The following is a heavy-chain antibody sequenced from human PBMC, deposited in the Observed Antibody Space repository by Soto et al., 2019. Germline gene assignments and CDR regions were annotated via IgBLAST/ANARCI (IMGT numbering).Heavy chain of an antibody. CDR3: ARSLPGYSSGLDY. CDR1: VGSSSSGGYS. Sequence: TLSITCAVSVGSSSSGGYSWSWILQPPGKGLEWIGYIYHSGSTYYNPSLKSRVTISVDRSKNQFSLKLSSVTAADTAVYYCARSLPGYSSGLDYWGQGTLVTVSS. CDR2: IYHSGST. V-gene: IGHV4-30-2*01. J-gene: IGHJ4*02. D-gene: IGHD6-19*01.